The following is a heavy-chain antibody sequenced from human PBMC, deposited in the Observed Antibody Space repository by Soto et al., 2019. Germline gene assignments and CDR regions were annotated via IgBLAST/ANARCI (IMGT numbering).Heavy chain of an antibody. CDR2: SNPNSGDT. CDR3: ASVNSGSYHHGLFDY. J-gene: IGHJ4*02. CDR1: GYTCTAHY. D-gene: IGHD1-26*01. V-gene: IGHV1-2*02. Sequence: ASVKVSCKASGYTCTAHYRSWVRQAPGQGREWMGWSNPNSGDTNYVEKFQGRVTMTRDTCISTAYMALSSLRSDDTAVYYCASVNSGSYHHGLFDYWGQGALVTVSS.